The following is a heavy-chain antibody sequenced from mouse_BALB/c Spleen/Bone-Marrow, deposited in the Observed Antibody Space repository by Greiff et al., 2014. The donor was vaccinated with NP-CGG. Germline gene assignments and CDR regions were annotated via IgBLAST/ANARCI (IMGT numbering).Heavy chain of an antibody. Sequence: EVKLMESGGGLVKPGGSLKLSRAASGFTFSSFAMSWVRQTPEKRLGWVATISSGXGXXXXXXXXXXXXTXXXXXXXXXXYLQMSSLRSEDTAMYYCARQESIYDGYYGGFTYWGQGTLVTVSA. CDR1: GFTFSSFA. D-gene: IGHD2-3*01. CDR2: ISSGXGXX. J-gene: IGHJ3*01. V-gene: IGHV5-9-3*01. CDR3: ARQESIYDGYYGGFTY.